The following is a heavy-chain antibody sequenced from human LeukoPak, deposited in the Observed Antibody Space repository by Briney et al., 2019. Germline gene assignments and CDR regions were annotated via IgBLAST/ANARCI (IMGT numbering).Heavy chain of an antibody. CDR1: GFTFSNAW. CDR2: IKPDGSEK. CDR3: ARDILGHCTGVYCKGSEY. Sequence: PGGSLRLSCAASGFTFSNAWMSWVRQAPGKGLEWVANIKPDGSEKYYLDSVKGRFTMSRDNAEISLYLQMNSLRADDTAVYYCARDILGHCTGVYCKGSEYWGQGTLVTVSS. V-gene: IGHV3-7*01. J-gene: IGHJ4*02. D-gene: IGHD2-8*02.